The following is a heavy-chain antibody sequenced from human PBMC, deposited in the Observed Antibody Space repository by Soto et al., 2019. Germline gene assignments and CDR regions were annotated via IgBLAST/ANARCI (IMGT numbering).Heavy chain of an antibody. CDR2: ISYDGSNN. J-gene: IGHJ5*02. Sequence: QAQMVESGGGVVQPGRSLRLSCAASGFTFSSYAMHWVRQAPGRGLEWVAVISYDGSNNYYADSVKGRFTISRDNSKNTLYLQINSLRAEDTAVYSCARDSIPAAGTNWADNRFDPWGQGTLVTVSS. D-gene: IGHD6-13*01. V-gene: IGHV3-30-3*01. CDR3: ARDSIPAAGTNWADNRFDP. CDR1: GFTFSSYA.